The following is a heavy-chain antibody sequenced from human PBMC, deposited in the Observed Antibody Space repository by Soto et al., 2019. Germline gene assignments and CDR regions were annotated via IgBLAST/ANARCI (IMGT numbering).Heavy chain of an antibody. Sequence: EVQLVESGGGLIQPGGSLRLSCAASGFAVSSKYMTWVRQAPGKGLEWVSVIYGGGTTYYADSVKGRFTICRDTSKNTFYLQMTSLRAEDTAVYYCVQTAGWPGFDFWGQGTLVTVSS. J-gene: IGHJ4*02. CDR3: VQTAGWPGFDF. CDR2: IYGGGTT. V-gene: IGHV3-53*01. D-gene: IGHD6-19*01. CDR1: GFAVSSKY.